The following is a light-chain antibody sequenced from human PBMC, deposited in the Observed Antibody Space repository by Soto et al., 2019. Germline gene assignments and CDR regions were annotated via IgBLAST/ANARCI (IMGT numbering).Light chain of an antibody. V-gene: IGKV3-15*01. CDR2: GAS. CDR1: QSVSSN. Sequence: EIVMTQSPATLSVSPGERATLSCRASQSVSSNLAWYQQKPGQAPRLLIYGASTRATGIPARFSGSGSGTEFTLTISSLQSEDFEVYYCQQYRTFGQRTKVEIK. J-gene: IGKJ1*01. CDR3: QQYRT.